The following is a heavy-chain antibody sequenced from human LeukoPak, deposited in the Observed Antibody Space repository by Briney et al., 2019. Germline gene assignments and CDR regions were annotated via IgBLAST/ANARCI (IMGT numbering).Heavy chain of an antibody. CDR2: IYPSDSDT. J-gene: IGHJ4*02. D-gene: IGHD3-16*01. Sequence: GESLKISCKGSGYTFTSYWIGWVRQIPGKGLGWMGIIYPSDSDTRYSPSFQGHVTMSVDKSISTAYLQWSSLKASDTAMYYCASQRLLSNFDYWGQGTLVTVSS. CDR1: GYTFTSYW. CDR3: ASQRLLSNFDY. V-gene: IGHV5-51*01.